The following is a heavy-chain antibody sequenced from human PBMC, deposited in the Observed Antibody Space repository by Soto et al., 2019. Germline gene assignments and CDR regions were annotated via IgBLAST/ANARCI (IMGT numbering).Heavy chain of an antibody. CDR2: IYHSGSI. J-gene: IGHJ6*02. CDR1: GGSISFNNW. CDR3: VRGYRYGYAPAGYYYGLDV. V-gene: IGHV4-4*02. D-gene: IGHD5-18*01. Sequence: QIQLQESGPGLVKPSGTLSLTCAVSGGSISFNNWWSWVRQPPGKGLEWIAEIYHSGSINHNPPLKSRVTISVDKSKNYFSLRLSSVTAADTAVYYCVRGYRYGYAPAGYYYGLDVWGQGTTVTVSS.